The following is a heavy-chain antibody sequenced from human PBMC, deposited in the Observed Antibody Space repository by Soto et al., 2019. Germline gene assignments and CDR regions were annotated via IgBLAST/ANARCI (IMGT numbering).Heavy chain of an antibody. CDR2: IYSGGST. Sequence: EVQLVEAGGGLVQPGGSLRLSCAASGFTVSINYMNWVRQPPGKGLEWVSVIYSGGSTYYADSVRGRFTISRDNSKNTLYIHMNSLRVEDTAVYYCAGGGSITMTTDAFDIWGQGTMVTVSS. CDR3: AGGGSITMTTDAFDI. D-gene: IGHD3-22*01. V-gene: IGHV3-66*01. CDR1: GFTVSINY. J-gene: IGHJ3*02.